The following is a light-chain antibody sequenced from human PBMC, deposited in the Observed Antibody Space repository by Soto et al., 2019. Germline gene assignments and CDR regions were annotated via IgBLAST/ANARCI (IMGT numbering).Light chain of an antibody. CDR3: QQSYKILIA. CDR2: DAS. J-gene: IGKJ5*01. Sequence: DIKMTQSPSTLSASVGERATLSCRASQSVSNWLAWYQQKPGKAPKLLIYDASSLESGGPSRFSGSGSGTEFTLTISSLQPEDFATYYCQQSYKILIAFGQGTRLEIK. V-gene: IGKV1-5*01. CDR1: QSVSNW.